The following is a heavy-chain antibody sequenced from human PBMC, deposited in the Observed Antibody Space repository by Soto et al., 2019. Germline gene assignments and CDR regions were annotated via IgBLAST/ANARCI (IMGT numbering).Heavy chain of an antibody. J-gene: IGHJ5*02. D-gene: IGHD6-13*01. V-gene: IGHV4-59*01. Sequence: TLSLTCTVSGGSISSYYWSWIRQPPGKGLEWIGYIYYSESTNYNPSLKSRVTISVDTSKNQFSLKLSSVTAADTAVYYCARPPRRLGAGNNWFDPWGQGTLVTVAS. CDR3: ARPPRRLGAGNNWFDP. CDR2: IYYSEST. CDR1: GGSISSYY.